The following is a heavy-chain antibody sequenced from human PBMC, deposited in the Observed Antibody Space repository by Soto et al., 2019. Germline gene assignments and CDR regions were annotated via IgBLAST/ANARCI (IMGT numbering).Heavy chain of an antibody. J-gene: IGHJ6*02. CDR1: GVSFNNNG. D-gene: IGHD3-10*01. CDR3: ARVLYYGSGSYSPYGMDV. Sequence: QVQLVQSGAEVKKPGSSVKVSCKTSGVSFNNNGIGWVRQAPGHGLEWMGGVSPPFRTSNDARKFQGRISITADASTGTVSMELSSLTSEDTAQYYCARVLYYGSGSYSPYGMDVWGQGTTVNVSS. CDR2: VSPPFRTS. V-gene: IGHV1-69*01.